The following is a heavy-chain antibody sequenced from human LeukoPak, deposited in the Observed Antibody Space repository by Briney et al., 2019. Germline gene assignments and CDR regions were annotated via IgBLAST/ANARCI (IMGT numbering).Heavy chain of an antibody. CDR2: IIPIFGTA. CDR1: GGTFSSYA. J-gene: IGHJ6*03. D-gene: IGHD4-23*01. CDR3: ASRGNSAAWDYYYYYMDV. V-gene: IGHV1-69*13. Sequence: ASVKVSCKASGGTFSSYAISWVRQAPGQGLEWMGGIIPIFGTANYAQKFHGRVTITADESTSTAYMELSSLRSEDTAVYYCASRGNSAAWDYYYYYMDVWGKGTTVTISS.